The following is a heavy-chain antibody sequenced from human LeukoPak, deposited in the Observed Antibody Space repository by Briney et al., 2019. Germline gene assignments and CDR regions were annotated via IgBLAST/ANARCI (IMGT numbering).Heavy chain of an antibody. V-gene: IGHV3-21*01. CDR2: ISSSSTYI. Sequence: GGSLRLSCAASGFTFSSYSMNWVRQAPGKGLEWVSSISSSSTYIYYADSLKGRFTVSRDNAKNSLYLQMNSLRAEDTAVYYCVRMPHYGDLNYSFDYWGQGTLVTVSS. CDR3: VRMPHYGDLNYSFDY. CDR1: GFTFSSYS. J-gene: IGHJ4*02. D-gene: IGHD4-17*01.